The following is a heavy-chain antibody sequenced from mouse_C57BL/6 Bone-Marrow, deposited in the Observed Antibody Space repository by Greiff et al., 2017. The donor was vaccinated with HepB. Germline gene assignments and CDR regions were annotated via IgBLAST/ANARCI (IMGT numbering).Heavy chain of an antibody. CDR1: GYTFTDYE. J-gene: IGHJ1*03. CDR2: IDPETGGT. V-gene: IGHV1-15*01. CDR3: TRGGLWYFDV. Sequence: QVQLQQSGAELVRPGASVPLSCKASGYTFTDYEMHWVKQKPVHGLEWIGAIDPETGGTAYNQKFKGKAILTADKSSSTAYMELRSLTSEDSAVYYCTRGGLWYFDVWGTGTTVTVSS.